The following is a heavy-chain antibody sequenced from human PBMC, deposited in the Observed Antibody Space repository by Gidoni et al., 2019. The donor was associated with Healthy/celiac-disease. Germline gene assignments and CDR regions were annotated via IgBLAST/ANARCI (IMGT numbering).Heavy chain of an antibody. D-gene: IGHD1-20*01. CDR2: ISAYNGNT. J-gene: IGHJ4*02. V-gene: IGHV1-18*01. Sequence: QVQLVQSGAEVKKPGASVKVSCTASGYTFTSYGISWGRQAPGQGLEWMGWISAYNGNTNYAQKLQGRVTMTTDTSTSTAYMELRSLRSDDTAVYYCARDPGITGTSYYFDYWGQGTLVTVSS. CDR3: ARDPGITGTSYYFDY. CDR1: GYTFTSYG.